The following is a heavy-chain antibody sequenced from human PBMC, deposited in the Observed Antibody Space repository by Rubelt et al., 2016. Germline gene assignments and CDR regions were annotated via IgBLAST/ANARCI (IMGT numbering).Heavy chain of an antibody. J-gene: IGHJ4*02. Sequence: GFSVSSYYINWVRQAPGKGLEWVSGIYSGGITYYADSVKGKFSISRDNSKNTLYLQMNSLRAEDTAVYYCVRDRDVALDFDYWGQGTLVAVSS. CDR1: GFSVSSYY. CDR3: VRDRDVALDFDY. CDR2: IYSGGIT. D-gene: IGHD2-15*01. V-gene: IGHV3-66*01.